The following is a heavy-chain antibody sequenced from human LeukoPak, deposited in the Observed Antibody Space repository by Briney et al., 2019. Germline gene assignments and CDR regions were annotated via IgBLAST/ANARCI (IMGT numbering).Heavy chain of an antibody. V-gene: IGHV3-9*01. CDR2: ISWDSGSV. CDR1: GFTFDNYA. D-gene: IGHD1-1*01. Sequence: PGGPLRLSCAASGFTFDNYAMHWVRQAPGKGLEWVSGISWDSGSVEYADSVKGRFIISRDNAKSSLFLQMSSLRAEDTALYYCVKEPTERYYIDYWGQGTLVTVSS. J-gene: IGHJ4*02. CDR3: VKEPTERYYIDY.